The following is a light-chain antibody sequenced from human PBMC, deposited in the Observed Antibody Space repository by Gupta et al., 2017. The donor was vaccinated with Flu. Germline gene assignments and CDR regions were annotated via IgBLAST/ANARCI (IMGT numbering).Light chain of an antibody. CDR2: EGS. Sequence: VTPGQPASIACKSSQSLLHSAGKTNLHWYLQKPGQPPQLLIYEGSYRCSGVPDRFNGSGSGTDFTLIISRVAATDVGVSYCRQSLQFPRTFGQGTKVEIK. V-gene: IGKV2D-29*01. CDR3: RQSLQFPRT. J-gene: IGKJ2*01. CDR1: QSLLHSAGKTN.